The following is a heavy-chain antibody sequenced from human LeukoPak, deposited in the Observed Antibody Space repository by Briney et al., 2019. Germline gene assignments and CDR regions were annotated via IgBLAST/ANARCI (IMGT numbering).Heavy chain of an antibody. CDR1: GFTFSTYD. D-gene: IGHD5-18*01. V-gene: IGHV3-23*01. CDR3: ARADWDTAMIDY. CDR2: FSGSDGSA. J-gene: IGHJ4*02. Sequence: PGGSLRLSCAASGFTFSTYDMSWVRQAPGKGPEWVSGFSGSDGSAYYADSVKGRFTISRDNAKNSLYLQMNSLRAEDTAVYYCARADWDTAMIDYWGQGTLVTVSS.